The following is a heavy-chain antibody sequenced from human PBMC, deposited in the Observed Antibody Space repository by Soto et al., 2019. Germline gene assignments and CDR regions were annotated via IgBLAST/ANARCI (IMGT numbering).Heavy chain of an antibody. V-gene: IGHV3-64D*06. CDR3: VKESDSSGYLPYYYGMDV. CDR1: GFTFSSYA. CDR2: ISSNGGST. D-gene: IGHD3-22*01. Sequence: GGSLRLSCSASGFTFSSYAMHWVRQAPGKGLEYVSAISSNGGSTYYADFVKGRFAISRDNSKNTLYLQMSSLRAEDTAVYYCVKESDSSGYLPYYYGMDVWGQGTTVTVSS. J-gene: IGHJ6*02.